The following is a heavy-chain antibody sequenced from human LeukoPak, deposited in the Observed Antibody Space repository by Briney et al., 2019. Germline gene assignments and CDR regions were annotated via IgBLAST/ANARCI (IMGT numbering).Heavy chain of an antibody. Sequence: SETLSLTRTVSGGSISSSSYYWGWIRQPPGKGLEWIGSIYYSGSTYYNPSLKSRVTISVDTSKNQFSLKLSSVTAADTAVYYCARHSRDIVVVPAASPFDYWGQGTLVTVSS. D-gene: IGHD2-2*01. V-gene: IGHV4-39*01. J-gene: IGHJ4*02. CDR3: ARHSRDIVVVPAASPFDY. CDR1: GGSISSSSYY. CDR2: IYYSGST.